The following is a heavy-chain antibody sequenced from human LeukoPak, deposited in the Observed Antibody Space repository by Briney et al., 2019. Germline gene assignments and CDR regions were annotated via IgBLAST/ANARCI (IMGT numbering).Heavy chain of an antibody. J-gene: IGHJ6*02. V-gene: IGHV3-30*18. CDR3: AKGSGYYYYYAMDV. CDR1: GFTFSSYG. Sequence: GGSLRLSCAASGFTFSSYGMHWVRQAPGKGLEWGAVISYDGSNKYYADSVKGRFTISRDNSKNTLYLQMNSLRAEDTAVYYCAKGSGYYYYYAMDVWGQGTTVTVSS. CDR2: ISYDGSNK.